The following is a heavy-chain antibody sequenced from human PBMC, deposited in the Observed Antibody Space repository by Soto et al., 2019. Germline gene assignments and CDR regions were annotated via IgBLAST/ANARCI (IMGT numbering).Heavy chain of an antibody. D-gene: IGHD2-2*01. CDR1: GDSVSSNSAA. J-gene: IGHJ5*02. V-gene: IGHV6-1*01. CDR3: AREDHVVVPAAEARWFDP. CDR2: TYYRSKWYN. Sequence: PSQTLSLTCAISGDSVSSNSAAWNWIRQSPSRGLEWLGRTYYRSKWYNDYAVSVKSRITINPDTSKNQFSLQLNSVTPEDTAVYYFAREDHVVVPAAEARWFDPGGQGTLVTVSS.